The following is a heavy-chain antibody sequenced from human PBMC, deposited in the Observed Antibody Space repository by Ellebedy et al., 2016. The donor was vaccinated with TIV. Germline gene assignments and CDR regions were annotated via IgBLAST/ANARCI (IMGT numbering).Heavy chain of an antibody. D-gene: IGHD2/OR15-2a*01. CDR3: ARDRESMAYFDY. CDR2: ISWNSGSI. CDR1: GFTFDDYA. V-gene: IGHV3-9*01. Sequence: GGSLRLXXAASGFTFDDYAMHWVRQAPGKGLEWVSGISWNSGSIGYADSVKGRFTISRDNSKNTLYLQMNSLRAEDTAVYYCARDRESMAYFDYWGQGTLVTVSS. J-gene: IGHJ4*02.